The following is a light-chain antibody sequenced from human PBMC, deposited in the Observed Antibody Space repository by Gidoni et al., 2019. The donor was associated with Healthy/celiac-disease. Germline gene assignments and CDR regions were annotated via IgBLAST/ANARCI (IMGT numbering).Light chain of an antibody. Sequence: PGERATLSCRASQTVSRTLAWYQQNHGQAPRLLIYGASIRATGTPARLSGSGSGTAFTLTTSILQSEDFAVYYCQQYHHRPRITFGPGTKVDIK. V-gene: IGKV3D-15*03. J-gene: IGKJ3*01. CDR3: QQYHHRPRIT. CDR2: GAS. CDR1: QTVSRT.